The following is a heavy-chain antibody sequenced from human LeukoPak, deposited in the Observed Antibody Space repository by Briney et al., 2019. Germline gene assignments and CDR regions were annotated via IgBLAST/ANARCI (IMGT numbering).Heavy chain of an antibody. Sequence: SETLSLTCTVSGGSISSYYWSWIRHPPGKGLEWIWYIYYSGSTNYNPSLRSRVTISVDASKNQFSLKLSSVTAADTAVYYCASQRYSAYEILDYWGQGTLVTVSS. J-gene: IGHJ4*02. CDR1: GGSISSYY. CDR2: IYYSGST. V-gene: IGHV4-59*08. CDR3: ASQRYSAYEILDY. D-gene: IGHD5-12*01.